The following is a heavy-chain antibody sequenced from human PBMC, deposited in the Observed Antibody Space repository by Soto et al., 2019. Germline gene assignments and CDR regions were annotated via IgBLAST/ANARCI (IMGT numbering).Heavy chain of an antibody. D-gene: IGHD4-17*01. Sequence: SETLSLTCSVSGGSISSSSYFWGWIRQPPGKGLEWIGEVTRSGSTNYNPSLKSRVTISIDTSNKHLSLHLSSVTAADTAVYYCARQKVSRFYGEVDFFDYWGLGTLVTVSS. CDR2: VTRSGST. V-gene: IGHV4-39*07. CDR1: GGSISSSSYF. CDR3: ARQKVSRFYGEVDFFDY. J-gene: IGHJ4*02.